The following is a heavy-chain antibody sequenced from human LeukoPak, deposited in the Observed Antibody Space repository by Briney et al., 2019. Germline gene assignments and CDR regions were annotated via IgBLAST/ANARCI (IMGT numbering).Heavy chain of an antibody. V-gene: IGHV1-2*02. J-gene: IGHJ4*02. Sequence: GASVKVSCKASGYTFTGYYIHWVRQAPGEGPEWMGWINPDSGGTRYAQKFQGRVTMTRDTSISTAYMDLSRLTSDDTAVYYCARGPVEMATITAFDYWGQGTLVTVSS. D-gene: IGHD5-24*01. CDR2: INPDSGGT. CDR1: GYTFTGYY. CDR3: ARGPVEMATITAFDY.